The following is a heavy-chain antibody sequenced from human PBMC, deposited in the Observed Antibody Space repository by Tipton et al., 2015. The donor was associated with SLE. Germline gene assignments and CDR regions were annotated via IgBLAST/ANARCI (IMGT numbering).Heavy chain of an antibody. D-gene: IGHD2-15*01. CDR3: ARKGNCSGGSCFDY. J-gene: IGHJ4*02. V-gene: IGHV4-34*01. CDR2: INHSGST. Sequence: LRLSCSVYGGSFSGYYWSWIRQPPGKGLEWIGEINHSGSTNYNPSLKSRVTISVDTPKNQFSLKLSSVTAADTAVYYCARKGNCSGGSCFDYWGQGTLVTVSS. CDR1: GGSFSGYY.